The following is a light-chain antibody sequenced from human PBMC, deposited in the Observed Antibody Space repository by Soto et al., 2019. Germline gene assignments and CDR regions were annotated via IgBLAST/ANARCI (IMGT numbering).Light chain of an antibody. CDR2: AAS. CDR1: QGISSY. Sequence: DIQLTQSPSFLSASVGDRVTITCRASQGISSYLAWYQQKPGKAPKLLIYAASTLQSGVPSRFSGSGSGTEFTLTISSLQSEYFATYYCQQLNSYPLTFGGGTKVAIK. CDR3: QQLNSYPLT. J-gene: IGKJ4*01. V-gene: IGKV1-9*01.